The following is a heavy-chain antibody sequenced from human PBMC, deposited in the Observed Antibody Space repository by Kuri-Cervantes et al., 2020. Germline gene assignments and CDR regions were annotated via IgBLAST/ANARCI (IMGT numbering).Heavy chain of an antibody. D-gene: IGHD3-10*01. J-gene: IGHJ4*02. CDR3: ARFVIRGKTFDY. Sequence: SVKVSCKASGGTFSSYAISWVRQAPGQGLEWMGGIIPIFGTANYAQKFQGRVTITADESTSTAYMELSSLRSADTAVYYCARFVIRGKTFDYWGQGTLVTVSS. V-gene: IGHV1-69*13. CDR2: IIPIFGTA. CDR1: GGTFSSYA.